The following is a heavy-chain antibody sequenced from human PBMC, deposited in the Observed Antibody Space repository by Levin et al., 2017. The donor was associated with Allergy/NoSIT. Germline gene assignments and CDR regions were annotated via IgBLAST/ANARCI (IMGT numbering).Heavy chain of an antibody. Sequence: LSLTCAASGFTFSNYAMSWVRQAPGKGLEWVSGISGSSASTYNADSVKGRFTISRDNSKNTLYLQMKSLRAEDTAVYYCAKLPLDALASHFDYWGQGTRVTVSS. CDR1: GFTFSNYA. CDR3: AKLPLDALASHFDY. J-gene: IGHJ4*02. CDR2: ISGSSAST. D-gene: IGHD3-16*01. V-gene: IGHV3-23*01.